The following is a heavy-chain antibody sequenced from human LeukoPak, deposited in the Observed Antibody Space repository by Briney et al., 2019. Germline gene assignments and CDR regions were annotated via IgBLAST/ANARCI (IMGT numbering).Heavy chain of an antibody. V-gene: IGHV1-8*01. J-gene: IGHJ4*02. CDR1: GYTFTSYD. Sequence: ASVKVSCKASGYTFTSYDINWVRQATGQGLAWMGWMNPNSGNTGYAQKFQGRVTMTRNTSISTAYMELSSLRSEDTAVYYCARGAPGSYCSGGSCPYFDYWGQGTLVSVSS. CDR3: ARGAPGSYCSGGSCPYFDY. CDR2: MNPNSGNT. D-gene: IGHD2-15*01.